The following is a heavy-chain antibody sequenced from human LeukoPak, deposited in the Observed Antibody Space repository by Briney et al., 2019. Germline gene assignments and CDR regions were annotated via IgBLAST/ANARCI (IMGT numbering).Heavy chain of an antibody. V-gene: IGHV1-46*01. CDR3: ARVLTAMDPRGYFDY. CDR2: INPSGGST. D-gene: IGHD5-18*01. Sequence: ASVKVSCKASGYTFTSCYMHWARQAPGQGLEWMGIINPSGGSTSYAQKFQGRVTMTGDTSTSTVYMELSSLRSEDTAIYYCARVLTAMDPRGYFDYWGQGTLVTVSS. J-gene: IGHJ4*02. CDR1: GYTFTSCY.